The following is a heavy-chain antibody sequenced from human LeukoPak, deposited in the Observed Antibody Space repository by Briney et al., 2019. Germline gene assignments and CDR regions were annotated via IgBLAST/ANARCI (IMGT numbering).Heavy chain of an antibody. V-gene: IGHV3-21*01. Sequence: GGSLRLSCAASGFTFSSYSMNWVRQAPGKGLEWVSSISSSSSHIYYADSVKGRFTISRDNAKNSLYLQMNSLRAEDTAVYYCARDADDSSGYATFDYWGQGTLVTVSS. CDR3: ARDADDSSGYATFDY. J-gene: IGHJ4*02. CDR1: GFTFSSYS. CDR2: ISSSSSHI. D-gene: IGHD3-22*01.